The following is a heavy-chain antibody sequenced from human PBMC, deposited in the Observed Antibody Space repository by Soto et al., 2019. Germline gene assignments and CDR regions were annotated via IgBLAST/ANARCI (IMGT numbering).Heavy chain of an antibody. Sequence: SETLSLTCAVSGGSISSSNWWSWVRQPPGKGLEWIGEIYHSGSTNYNPSLKSRVTISVDKSKNQFSLKLSSVTAADTAVYYCASLYSSIDYYYYGMDVWGQGTTVTVPS. CDR2: IYHSGST. CDR1: GGSISSSNW. V-gene: IGHV4-4*02. J-gene: IGHJ6*02. CDR3: ASLYSSIDYYYYGMDV. D-gene: IGHD6-13*01.